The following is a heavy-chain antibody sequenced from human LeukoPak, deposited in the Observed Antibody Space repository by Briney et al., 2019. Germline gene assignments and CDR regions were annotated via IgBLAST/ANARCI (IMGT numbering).Heavy chain of an antibody. J-gene: IGHJ4*02. CDR2: IYHSGST. Sequence: SETLSLTCTVSGYSISSGYYWGWIRPPPGKGLEWIGSIYHSGSTYYNPSLKSRVTISVDTSKNQFSLKLSSVTAADTAVYYCARLINYYGSGSYYNPYYFDYWGQGTLVTVSS. V-gene: IGHV4-38-2*02. D-gene: IGHD3-10*01. CDR1: GYSISSGYY. CDR3: ARLINYYGSGSYYNPYYFDY.